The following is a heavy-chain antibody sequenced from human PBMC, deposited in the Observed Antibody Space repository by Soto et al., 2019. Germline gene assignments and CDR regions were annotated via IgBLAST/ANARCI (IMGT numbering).Heavy chain of an antibody. D-gene: IGHD2-15*01. V-gene: IGHV3-21*01. CDR2: ISSSGSYI. CDR3: ARAPARYCSGGSCYSEIFDY. Sequence: EVQVVESGGGLVKPGGSLRLSCAAYGFTFSSNSMNWVRQAPGKGLEWVSSISSSGSYIYYADSVKGRFTISRDNAKNSLYLQMNSLRAEDTAVYYCARAPARYCSGGSCYSEIFDYWGQGTLVTVSS. CDR1: GFTFSSNS. J-gene: IGHJ4*02.